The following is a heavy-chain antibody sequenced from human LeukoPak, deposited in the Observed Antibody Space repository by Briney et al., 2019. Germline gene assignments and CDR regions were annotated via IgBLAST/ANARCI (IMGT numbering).Heavy chain of an antibody. D-gene: IGHD6-19*01. CDR2: IYTSGST. Sequence: PSETLSLTCTVSGGSISSGSYYWSWIRQPAGKGLEWIGRIYTSGSTNYNPSLKSRVTISVDTSKNQFSLKLSSVTAADTAVYYCAFSSGWYHGSFDCWGQGTLVTVSS. CDR1: GGSISSGSYY. CDR3: AFSSGWYHGSFDC. J-gene: IGHJ4*02. V-gene: IGHV4-61*02.